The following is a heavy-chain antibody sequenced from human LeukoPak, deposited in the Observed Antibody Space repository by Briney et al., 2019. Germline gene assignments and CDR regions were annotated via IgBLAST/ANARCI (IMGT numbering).Heavy chain of an antibody. J-gene: IGHJ4*02. CDR2: MNPNSGNT. CDR1: GYTFTSYD. D-gene: IGHD1-26*01. CDR3: ARDFSGSYQFHFDY. V-gene: IGHV1-8*01. Sequence: GASVKVSCKASGYTFTSYDINWVRQAPGQGLEWMGWMNPNSGNTGYAQKFQGRVTITADKSTSTAYMELSSLRSEDTAVYYCARDFSGSYQFHFDYWGQGTLVTVSS.